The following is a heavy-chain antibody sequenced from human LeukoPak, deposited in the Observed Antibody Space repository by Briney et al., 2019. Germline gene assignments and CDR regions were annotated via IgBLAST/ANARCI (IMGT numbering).Heavy chain of an antibody. D-gene: IGHD3-10*01. J-gene: IGHJ4*02. V-gene: IGHV3-23*01. Sequence: GGSLRLPFAASGFTFKNYALSLVRQAPGKGLEWVSAIGGSDGRTYYADSVKGRFTITRDNSKNTVYLQMNSLRTEDTPVYYCADPPNSGYWGQGTLVTVSS. CDR3: ADPPNSGY. CDR2: IGGSDGRT. CDR1: GFTFKNYA.